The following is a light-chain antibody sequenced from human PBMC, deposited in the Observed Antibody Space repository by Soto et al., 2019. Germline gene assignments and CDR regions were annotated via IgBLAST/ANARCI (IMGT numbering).Light chain of an antibody. J-gene: IGKJ4*01. CDR1: QSVSSY. CDR3: QQRSNWPHLT. V-gene: IGKV3-11*01. CDR2: DAS. Sequence: EIVLTQSPATLSLSPGERATLSCRASQSVSSYLAWYQQKPGQAPRLLIYDASNRATGIPARFSGSGSETDFNLSIRSLEQEDSAFYYCQQRSNWPHLTYGGWTKVEIK.